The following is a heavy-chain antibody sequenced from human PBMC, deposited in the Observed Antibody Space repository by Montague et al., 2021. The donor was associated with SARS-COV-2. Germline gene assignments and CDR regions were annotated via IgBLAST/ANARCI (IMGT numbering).Heavy chain of an antibody. J-gene: IGHJ3*02. V-gene: IGHV4-39*02. CDR1: GGSIGSNNYY. D-gene: IGHD5-12*01. Sequence: SETLSLTCTVSGGSIGSNNYYWDWIRQPPGKGLEWIGSIYDSGSTYYNPSLKSRVTISVDTSTNHFSLKLNSVTAADTAVYYCARRGRKLLPVATTIGGFDIWGQGTMVTVSS. CDR2: IYDSGST. CDR3: ARRGRKLLPVATTIGGFDI.